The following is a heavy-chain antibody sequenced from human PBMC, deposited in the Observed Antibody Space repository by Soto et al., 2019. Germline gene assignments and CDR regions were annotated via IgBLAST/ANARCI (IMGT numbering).Heavy chain of an antibody. D-gene: IGHD3-3*01. V-gene: IGHV5-10-1*01. CDR3: ARHMVGDFWSGYSWGMDV. J-gene: IGHJ6*02. CDR2: IDPSDSYT. Sequence: PGESLKISCKGSGYSFTSYWISWVRQMPGKGLEWMGRIDPSDSYTNYSPSFQGHVTISADKSISTAYLQWSSLKASDTAMYYCARHMVGDFWSGYSWGMDVWGQGTTVTVSS. CDR1: GYSFTSYW.